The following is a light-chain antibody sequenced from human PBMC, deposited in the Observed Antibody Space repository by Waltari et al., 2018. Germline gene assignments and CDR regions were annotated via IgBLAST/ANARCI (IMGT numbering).Light chain of an antibody. Sequence: DIVMTQAPESLAVSRGERATINRKSNHSLLYRPNNQNYLTWYQRKPGHPPKLLISRSSSRESVVPDRFSGSGSGTDFTLTISSLQAEDVAFYYCQQSYTTPLTFGGGTRVEIK. V-gene: IGKV4-1*01. CDR3: QQSYTTPLT. J-gene: IGKJ4*01. CDR1: HSLLYRPNNQNY. CDR2: RSS.